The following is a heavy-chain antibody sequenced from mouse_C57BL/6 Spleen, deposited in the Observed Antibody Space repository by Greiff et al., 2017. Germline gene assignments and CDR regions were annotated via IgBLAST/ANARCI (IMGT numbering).Heavy chain of an antibody. J-gene: IGHJ2*01. D-gene: IGHD1-1*01. CDR1: GYTFTNYW. Sequence: QVQLQQSGAELVRPGTSVKMSCKASGYTFTNYWIGWAKQRPGHGLAWIGAIYPGGGYTNYNETFKGKAKLTADKSYSTAYMQFSSLTSEDSAIYYCARNHYGSSHDYWGQGTTLTVSS. V-gene: IGHV1-63*01. CDR2: IYPGGGYT. CDR3: ARNHYGSSHDY.